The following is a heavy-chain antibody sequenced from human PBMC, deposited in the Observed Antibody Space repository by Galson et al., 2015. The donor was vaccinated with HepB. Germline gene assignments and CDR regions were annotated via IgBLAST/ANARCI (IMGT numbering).Heavy chain of an antibody. CDR1: GFSFSSYD. J-gene: IGHJ3*02. V-gene: IGHV3-30*03. Sequence: SLRLSCAASGFSFSSYDMHWVRQAPGKGLEWVAFISNDGNNENYADSMKGRFTVSRENSQNTLYLQMNSLRAEDTALFYCAGMSSWLHGFDICGQGTMVTVSS. CDR3: AGMSSWLHGFDI. D-gene: IGHD6-13*01. CDR2: ISNDGNNE.